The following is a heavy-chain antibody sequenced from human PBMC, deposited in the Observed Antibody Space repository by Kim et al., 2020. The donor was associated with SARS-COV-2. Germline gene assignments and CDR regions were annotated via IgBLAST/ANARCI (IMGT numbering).Heavy chain of an antibody. CDR3: ARHSYSSSWDLDY. J-gene: IGHJ4*02. D-gene: IGHD6-13*01. Sequence: YSPSFQGHVTISADKSFSTAYLQWSSLKASDTAMYYCARHSYSSSWDLDYWGQGTLVTVSS. V-gene: IGHV5-10-1*01.